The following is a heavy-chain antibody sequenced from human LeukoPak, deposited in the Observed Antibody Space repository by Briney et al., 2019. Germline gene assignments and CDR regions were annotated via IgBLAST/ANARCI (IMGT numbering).Heavy chain of an antibody. J-gene: IGHJ4*02. CDR3: ARRHRKYSGSYYGYFDY. CDR1: GYSFTSYW. Sequence: GASLQISCKGSGYSFTSYWIGWVRQLPGKGLEWMGIIYPGDSDTRYSPSFQGQVTISADKSISTAYLQWSSLKASDTAMYYCARRHRKYSGSYYGYFDYWGQGTLVTVSS. V-gene: IGHV5-51*01. D-gene: IGHD1-26*01. CDR2: IYPGDSDT.